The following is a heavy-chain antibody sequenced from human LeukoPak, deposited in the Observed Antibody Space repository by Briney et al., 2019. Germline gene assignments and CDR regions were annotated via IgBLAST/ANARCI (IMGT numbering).Heavy chain of an antibody. CDR2: ISGSGGST. CDR3: AKAPTYYDFWSGLPGENWFDP. V-gene: IGHV3-23*01. Sequence: GESLKISCKGSGYSFTSYWIGWVRQAPGKGLEWVSAISGSGGSTYYADSVKGRFTISRDNSKNTLYLQMNSLRAEDTAVYYCAKAPTYYDFWSGLPGENWFDPWGQGTLVTVSS. CDR1: GYSFTSYW. J-gene: IGHJ5*02. D-gene: IGHD3-3*01.